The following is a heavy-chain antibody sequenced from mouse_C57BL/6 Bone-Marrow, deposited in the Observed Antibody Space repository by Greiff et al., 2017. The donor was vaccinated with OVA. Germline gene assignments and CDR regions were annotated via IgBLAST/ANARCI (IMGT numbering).Heavy chain of an antibody. CDR2: INPNNGGT. D-gene: IGHD3-2*02. Sequence: EVQLQQSGPELVKPGASVKIPCKASGYTFTDYNMDWVKQSHGKSLEWIGDINPNNGGTIYNQKFKGKATLTVDKSSSTAYMELRSLTSEDTVYYCARGEVEAQAKSLFAYWGQGTLVTVSA. V-gene: IGHV1-18*01. CDR3: ARGEVEAQAKSLFAY. J-gene: IGHJ3*01. CDR1: GYTFTDYN.